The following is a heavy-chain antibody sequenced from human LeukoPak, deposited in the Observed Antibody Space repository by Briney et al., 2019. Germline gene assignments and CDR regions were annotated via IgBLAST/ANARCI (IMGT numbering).Heavy chain of an antibody. Sequence: GRSLRLSCAASGFTFSTYSMNWVRQGPGKGLGWVSSISSGSSYIYYADSVKGRFTISRDNAKNSLYLQMNSLRAEDTAVYYCARELYCSGGTCSNDYYYYYYMDVWGKGTTVTVSS. CDR3: ARELYCSGGTCSNDYYYYYYMDV. J-gene: IGHJ6*03. D-gene: IGHD2-15*01. CDR1: GFTFSTYS. CDR2: ISSGSSYI. V-gene: IGHV3-21*01.